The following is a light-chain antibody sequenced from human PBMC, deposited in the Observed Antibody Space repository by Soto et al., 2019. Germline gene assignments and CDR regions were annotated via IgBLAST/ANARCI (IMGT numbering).Light chain of an antibody. Sequence: DIHMTQSPSSLSASVVNIVTTTCRASQGISNYLAWYQQKPGKVPKLLIYAASTLQSGVPSRFSGSGSGTDFTLTITSLHPEDVATYYCQKYSSARWTFGQGTKVDIK. J-gene: IGKJ1*01. CDR3: QKYSSARWT. CDR1: QGISNY. CDR2: AAS. V-gene: IGKV1-27*01.